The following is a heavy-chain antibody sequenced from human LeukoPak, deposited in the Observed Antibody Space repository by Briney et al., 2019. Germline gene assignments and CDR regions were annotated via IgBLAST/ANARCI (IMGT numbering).Heavy chain of an antibody. Sequence: SETLSLTCTVSGGSISSHYWSWIRQPPGKGLEWIGYIYYSGSTNYNPSLKSRVTISVDTSKNQFSLKLSSVTAADTAVYYCATGQRRYSGSYQYDYWGQGTLVTVSS. D-gene: IGHD1-26*01. CDR2: IYYSGST. V-gene: IGHV4-59*11. CDR3: ATGQRRYSGSYQYDY. J-gene: IGHJ4*02. CDR1: GGSISSHY.